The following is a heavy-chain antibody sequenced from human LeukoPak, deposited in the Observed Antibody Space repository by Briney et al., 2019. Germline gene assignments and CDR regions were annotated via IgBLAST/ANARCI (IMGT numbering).Heavy chain of an antibody. Sequence: GGSLRLSCAASGFTFSNAWMSWVRQAPGKGLEWVGRIKSKTDGGTTDYAAPVKGRFTISRDDSKNTLYLQMNSLKTEDTAVYYCAKDALTGEGGSYYPGIFDYWGQGTLVTVSS. CDR3: AKDALTGEGGSYYPGIFDY. D-gene: IGHD1-26*01. J-gene: IGHJ4*02. CDR1: GFTFSNAW. V-gene: IGHV3-15*01. CDR2: IKSKTDGGTT.